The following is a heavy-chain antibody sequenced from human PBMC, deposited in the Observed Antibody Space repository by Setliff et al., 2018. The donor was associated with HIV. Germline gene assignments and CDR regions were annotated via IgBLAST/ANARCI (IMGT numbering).Heavy chain of an antibody. CDR3: ARKLLTRPNYYGMDV. CDR2: ISSSSSYI. Sequence: LRLSCAASGFTFSSYSMNWVRQAPGKGLEWVSSISSSSSYIYYADSVKGRFTISRDNAKNSLYLQMNSLRAEDTAVYYCARKLLTRPNYYGMDVWGQGTTVTV. J-gene: IGHJ6*02. V-gene: IGHV3-21*01. D-gene: IGHD2-15*01. CDR1: GFTFSSYS.